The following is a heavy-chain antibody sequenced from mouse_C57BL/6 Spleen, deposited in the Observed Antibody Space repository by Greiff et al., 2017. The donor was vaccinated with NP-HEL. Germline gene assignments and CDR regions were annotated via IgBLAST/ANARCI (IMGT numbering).Heavy chain of an antibody. V-gene: IGHV1-62-2*01. D-gene: IGHD2-4*01. J-gene: IGHJ3*01. CDR1: GYTFTEYT. CDR2: FYPGSGSI. CDR3: ARHASPLIYYDYGWFAY. Sequence: QVQLKESGAELVKPGASVKLSCKASGYTFTEYTIHWVKQRSGQGLEWIGWFYPGSGSIKYNEKFKDKATLTADKSSSTVYMELSRLTSEDSAVYFCARHASPLIYYDYGWFAYWGQGTLVTVSA.